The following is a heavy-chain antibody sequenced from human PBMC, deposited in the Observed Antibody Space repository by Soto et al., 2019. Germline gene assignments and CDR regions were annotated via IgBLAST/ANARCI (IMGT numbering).Heavy chain of an antibody. J-gene: IGHJ3*02. CDR1: GGSISSSSYY. D-gene: IGHD5-12*01. CDR3: ARQEAGDGYNYRSASYAFDI. CDR2: IYYSGST. V-gene: IGHV4-39*01. Sequence: SETLSLTCTVSGGSISSSSYYWGWIRQPPGKGLEWIGSIYYSGSTYYNPSLKSRVTISVDTSKNQFSLKLSSVTAADTAVYYCARQEAGDGYNYRSASYAFDIWGQGTMVTVSS.